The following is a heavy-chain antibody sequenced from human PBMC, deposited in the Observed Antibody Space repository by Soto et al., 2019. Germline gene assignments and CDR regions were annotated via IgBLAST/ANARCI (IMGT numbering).Heavy chain of an antibody. Sequence: PSETLSLTCTVSGGSISSGGYSWSWIRQPPGKGLEWIGYIYYIGSTYYNPSLKSRVTISLDTSKNQFSLKLSSVTAADTAGYYCARIVFLWGQGTLVIVSS. V-gene: IGHV4-31*03. CDR2: IYYIGST. D-gene: IGHD2-21*01. CDR1: GGSISSGGYS. CDR3: ARIVFL. J-gene: IGHJ4*02.